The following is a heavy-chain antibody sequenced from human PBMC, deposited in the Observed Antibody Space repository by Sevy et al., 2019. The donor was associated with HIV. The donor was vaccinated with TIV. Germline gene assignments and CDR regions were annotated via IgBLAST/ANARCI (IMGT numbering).Heavy chain of an antibody. D-gene: IGHD3-22*01. J-gene: IGHJ4*02. V-gene: IGHV4-38-2*01. Sequence: SETLSLTCAVSGYSISSGYYWGWTRQPPGKGLEWIGSIYHSGSTYYNPSLKSRVTISVDTSKKQFSLKLSSVTAADTAVYYCARVSPPFSDYCDSSGYYYFDYWGQGTLVTVSS. CDR1: GYSISSGYY. CDR2: IYHSGST. CDR3: ARVSPPFSDYCDSSGYYYFDY.